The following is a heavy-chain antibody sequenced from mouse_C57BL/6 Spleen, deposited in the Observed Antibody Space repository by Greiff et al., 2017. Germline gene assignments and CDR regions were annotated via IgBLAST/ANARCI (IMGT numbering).Heavy chain of an antibody. J-gene: IGHJ3*01. Sequence: EVQRVESGPGLVKPSQSLSLTCSVTGYSITSGYYWNWIRQFPGNKLEWMGYISYDGSNNYNPSLKNRISITRDTSKNQFFLKLNSVTTEDTATYYCARDYDYAYWGQGTLVTVSA. CDR3: ARDYDYAY. V-gene: IGHV3-6*01. CDR2: ISYDGSN. CDR1: GYSITSGYY. D-gene: IGHD2-4*01.